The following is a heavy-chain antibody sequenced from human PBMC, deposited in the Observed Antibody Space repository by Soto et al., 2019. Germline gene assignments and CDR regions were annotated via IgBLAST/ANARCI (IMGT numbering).Heavy chain of an antibody. CDR2: IWYDGSNK. Sequence: VQLVESGGGVVQPGRSLRLSCAASGFTFSSYGMHWVRQAPGKGLEWVAVIWYDGSNKYYADSVKGRFTISRDNSKNTLYLQMNSLRAEDTAVYYCARSARGSSWDIPDHNWFDPWGQGTLVTVSS. V-gene: IGHV3-33*01. J-gene: IGHJ5*02. CDR3: ARSARGSSWDIPDHNWFDP. D-gene: IGHD6-13*01. CDR1: GFTFSSYG.